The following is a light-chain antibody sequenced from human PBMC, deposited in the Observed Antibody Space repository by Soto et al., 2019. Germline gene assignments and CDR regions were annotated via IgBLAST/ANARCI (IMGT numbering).Light chain of an antibody. Sequence: DIHLTQSPSSLSAAVGDRVTITCRASQAILTYLNWFQQKAGKAPEVLIYGASSLRSGVPSRFTGSGSATDFTLTISSLQPEDAGTYFCQQTFSAAATFGGGPRWIS. J-gene: IGKJ4*01. V-gene: IGKV1-39*01. CDR3: QQTFSAAAT. CDR2: GAS. CDR1: QAILTY.